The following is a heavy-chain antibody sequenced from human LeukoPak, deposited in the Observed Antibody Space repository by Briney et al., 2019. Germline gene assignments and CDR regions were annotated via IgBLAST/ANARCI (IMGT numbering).Heavy chain of an antibody. Sequence: SETLSLTCSVSGGSISSGGYYWSWIRQHPGKGLEWIGYIYYSGSTYYNPSLKSRVTISVDTSKNQFSLKLSSVTAADTAVYYCARSDSSDYFDYWGQGTLVTVSS. CDR3: ARSDSSDYFDY. J-gene: IGHJ4*02. CDR2: IYYSGST. V-gene: IGHV4-31*03. D-gene: IGHD3-22*01. CDR1: GGSISSGGYY.